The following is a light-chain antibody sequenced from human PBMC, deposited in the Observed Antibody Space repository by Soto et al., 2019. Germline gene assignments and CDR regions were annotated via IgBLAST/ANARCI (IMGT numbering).Light chain of an antibody. Sequence: AIQMTQSPSSLSASVGDRVTITCRASQGIRNDLGWYQQRPGKAPNLLIYAASNLQSGVPSRFSGSGSGTDFTLTISSLQPEDSATYYCHQGYLYPRMFGQGTKVEI. CDR1: QGIRND. CDR2: AAS. V-gene: IGKV1-6*01. J-gene: IGKJ1*01. CDR3: HQGYLYPRM.